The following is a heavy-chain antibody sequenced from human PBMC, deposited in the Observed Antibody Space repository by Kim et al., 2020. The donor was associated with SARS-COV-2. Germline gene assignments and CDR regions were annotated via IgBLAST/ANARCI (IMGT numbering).Heavy chain of an antibody. Sequence: GGSLRLSCVASGFTFSSRAMSWVRQAPGKGPERVASVNNGGNAYYADSVRGRFTVSRDITKDTLYLQMNSLRAEDSALYYCAKDHPSSGWPTFDSWGQGT. V-gene: IGHV3-23*01. J-gene: IGHJ4*02. D-gene: IGHD6-19*01. CDR2: VNNGGNA. CDR1: GFTFSSRA. CDR3: AKDHPSSGWPTFDS.